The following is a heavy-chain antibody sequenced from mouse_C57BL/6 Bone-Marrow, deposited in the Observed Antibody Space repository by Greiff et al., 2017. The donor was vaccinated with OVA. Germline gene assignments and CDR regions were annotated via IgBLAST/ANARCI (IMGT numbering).Heavy chain of an antibody. CDR1: GFNIKDDY. V-gene: IGHV14-4*01. Sequence: VQLQQSGAELVRPGASVKLSCTASGFNIKDDYMHWVKQGPEQGLEWIGWIDPENGDTEYASKFQGKATITADTSSTTAYLQLSSLTSEDTAVYYCTSITTLVEGFDYWGQGTTLTVSS. J-gene: IGHJ2*01. CDR2: IDPENGDT. D-gene: IGHD1-1*01. CDR3: TSITTLVEGFDY.